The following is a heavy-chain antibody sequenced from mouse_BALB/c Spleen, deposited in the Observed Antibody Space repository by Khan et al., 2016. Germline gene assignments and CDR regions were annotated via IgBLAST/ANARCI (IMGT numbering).Heavy chain of an antibody. CDR1: GFNIKDYY. J-gene: IGHJ2*01. CDR3: ARSPYYFDC. Sequence: VQLKQSGAELVRPGALVKLTCKASGFNIKDYYMHWVKQRPEQGLEWIGWIDPENGNSIYAPKFQGKASITADTSSNTAYLQDHSLTSEDTAVYYCARSPYYFDCWGQRNTLTVSS. V-gene: IGHV14-1*02. CDR2: IDPENGNS.